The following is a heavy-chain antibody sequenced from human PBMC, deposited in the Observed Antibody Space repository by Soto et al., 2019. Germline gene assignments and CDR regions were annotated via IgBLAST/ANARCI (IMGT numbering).Heavy chain of an antibody. J-gene: IGHJ4*02. D-gene: IGHD3-22*01. CDR3: ARVRAYDSSGYYLDY. Sequence: SETLSLTCTVSGGSISSYYWSWIRQPPGKGLEWIGYIYYSGSTNYNPSLKSRVTISVDTSKNQFSLKLSSVTAADTAVYYCARVRAYDSSGYYLDYWGQGTLVTVS. CDR1: GGSISSYY. V-gene: IGHV4-59*01. CDR2: IYYSGST.